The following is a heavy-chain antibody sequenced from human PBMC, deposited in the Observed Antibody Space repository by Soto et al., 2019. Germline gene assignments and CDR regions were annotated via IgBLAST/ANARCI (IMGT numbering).Heavy chain of an antibody. J-gene: IGHJ6*02. CDR1: GYTFARFG. CDR2: INPYNNDT. Sequence: QGQLVQSGGEVKKPGASVKVPCKASGYTFARFGISWVRLAPGQGLEWMGWINPYNNDTKLAQKFQGRVIMTTDTSTSTAYMEXRXLXXXXXXXXXXXXXXXXXXXXXXXXXXXXXVWGQGTTVT. CDR3: XXXXXXXXXXXXXXXXXXXV. V-gene: IGHV1-18*01.